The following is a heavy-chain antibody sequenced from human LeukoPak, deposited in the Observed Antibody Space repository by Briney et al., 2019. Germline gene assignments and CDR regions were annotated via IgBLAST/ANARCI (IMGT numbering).Heavy chain of an antibody. D-gene: IGHD3-22*01. CDR2: IYYSGST. Sequence: SETLSLICTVSGGSISSYYWSWIRQPPGKGLEWIGYIYYSGSTNYNPSLKSRVTISVDTSKNQFSLKLSSVAAADTAVYYCARQVRYYASSGYPYYYYGMDVWGQGTTVTVSS. CDR1: GGSISSYY. V-gene: IGHV4-59*08. J-gene: IGHJ6*02. CDR3: ARQVRYYASSGYPYYYYGMDV.